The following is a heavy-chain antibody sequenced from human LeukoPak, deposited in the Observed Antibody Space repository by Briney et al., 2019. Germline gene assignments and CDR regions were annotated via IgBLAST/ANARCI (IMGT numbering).Heavy chain of an antibody. V-gene: IGHV1-18*01. CDR2: INTYNGNT. CDR3: ARDNAVVAGTNPIY. D-gene: IGHD6-19*01. CDR1: GYTFISYG. Sequence: ASVKVSCKASGYTFISYGISWVRQAPGQGLEWMGWINTYNGNTKYEQKVQGRVTLTTDTSTSTAYMELRSLRSDDTAVYYCARDNAVVAGTNPIYWGQGTLVTASS. J-gene: IGHJ4*02.